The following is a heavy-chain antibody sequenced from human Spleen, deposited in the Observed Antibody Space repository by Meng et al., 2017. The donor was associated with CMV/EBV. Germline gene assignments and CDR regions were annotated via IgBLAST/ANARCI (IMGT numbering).Heavy chain of an antibody. J-gene: IGHJ4*02. Sequence: GESLKISCAASGFTFSSYAMSWVRQAPGKGLHWVSSISGSGRGTYYADSVKGRFTISRDNSGNTLYLHMSSLRGDDTAVYYCATGLMDHWGQGTLVTVSS. CDR2: ISGSGRGT. D-gene: IGHD6-19*01. CDR1: GFTFSSYA. CDR3: ATGLMDH. V-gene: IGHV3-23*01.